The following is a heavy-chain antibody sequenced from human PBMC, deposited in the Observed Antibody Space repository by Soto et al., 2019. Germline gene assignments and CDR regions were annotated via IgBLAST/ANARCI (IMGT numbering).Heavy chain of an antibody. D-gene: IGHD3-22*01. CDR3: VKGEYYYDSSGYYPFDY. CDR1: GFTFGIYA. Sequence: GGTLRLSCSASGFTFGIYAMHWVGQAPGKGLEYVSSISTNGGSTHYADSVKGRFTISRDNSKNTQYLQMSSLRADDTAVYYCVKGEYYYDSSGYYPFDYWGQGT. V-gene: IGHV3-64D*06. CDR2: ISTNGGST. J-gene: IGHJ4*02.